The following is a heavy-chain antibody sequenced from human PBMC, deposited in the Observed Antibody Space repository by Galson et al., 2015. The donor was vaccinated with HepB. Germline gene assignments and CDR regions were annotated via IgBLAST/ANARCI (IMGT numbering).Heavy chain of an antibody. J-gene: IGHJ4*02. V-gene: IGHV3-15*01. CDR1: GFTFSNAW. CDR3: TTGVSSGWSQVGGY. Sequence: SLRLSCAASGFTFSNAWMSWVRQAPGKGLEWVGRIKSKIDGGTTDYAAPVKGRFTISRDDSKNTLYLQMNSLKTEDTAVYYCTTGVSSGWSQVGGYWGQGTLVTVSS. CDR2: IKSKIDGGTT. D-gene: IGHD6-19*01.